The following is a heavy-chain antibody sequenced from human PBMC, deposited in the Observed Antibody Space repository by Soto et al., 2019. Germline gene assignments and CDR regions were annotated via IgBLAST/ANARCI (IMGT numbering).Heavy chain of an antibody. CDR3: AKVRRFGELRSLY. D-gene: IGHD3-10*01. Sequence: VHLLESGGGLVQPGGSLRRSCAASGFTFSSYAMSWVRQAPGKGLEWVSAIGVSGDTTYYADSVKGRFTISRDNSKNTLYLQMGSLRAEETAVYYCAKVRRFGELRSLYWGQGTLVTVSS. CDR1: GFTFSSYA. J-gene: IGHJ4*02. V-gene: IGHV3-23*01. CDR2: IGVSGDTT.